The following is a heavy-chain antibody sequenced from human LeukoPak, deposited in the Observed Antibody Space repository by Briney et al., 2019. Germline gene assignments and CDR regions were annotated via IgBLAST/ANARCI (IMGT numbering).Heavy chain of an antibody. V-gene: IGHV3-9*01. CDR1: GFTFDDYA. CDR2: ISWNSGSI. D-gene: IGHD1-1*01. Sequence: GGSLRLSCAASGFTFDDYARHWGRHGPGKGLEWGSGISWNSGSIVYADSVKGRFTIYRENAKNCLYLRMNSLRAGDTALYYCAKDQYNWNSWALDYWGQGTLVTVSS. J-gene: IGHJ4*02. CDR3: AKDQYNWNSWALDY.